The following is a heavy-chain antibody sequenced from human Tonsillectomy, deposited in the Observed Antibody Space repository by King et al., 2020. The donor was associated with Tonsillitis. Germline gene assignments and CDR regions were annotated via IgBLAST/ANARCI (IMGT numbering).Heavy chain of an antibody. CDR1: GFTFSNAW. D-gene: IGHD5/OR15-5a*01. J-gene: IGHJ3*02. CDR2: IKSKTDGGTT. V-gene: IGHV3-15*01. CDR3: TTAQPLLYDWDAFDI. Sequence: VQLVQSGGGLVKPGGSLRLSCAASGFTFSNAWMSWVRQAPGKGLEWVGRIKSKTDGGTTDYAAPVKCRFTISRDDSKNTLYLQMNSLKTEDTAVYYCTTAQPLLYDWDAFDIWGQGTMVTVSS.